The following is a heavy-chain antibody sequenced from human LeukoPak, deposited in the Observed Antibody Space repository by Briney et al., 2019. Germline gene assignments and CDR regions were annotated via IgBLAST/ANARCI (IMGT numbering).Heavy chain of an antibody. Sequence: GGSLRLSCAASGFTFSSYGMSWVRQAPGKGLEWVSTIRANGDRTYYADSVKGRFTISRDNSKNTLYLQMNSLRAEDTAVYYCARGEQWLDSWGQGTLVTVSS. CDR1: GFTFSSYG. D-gene: IGHD6-19*01. CDR3: ARGEQWLDS. V-gene: IGHV3-23*01. J-gene: IGHJ4*02. CDR2: IRANGDRT.